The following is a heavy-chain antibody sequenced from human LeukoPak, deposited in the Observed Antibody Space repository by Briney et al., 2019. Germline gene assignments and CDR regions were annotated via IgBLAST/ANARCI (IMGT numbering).Heavy chain of an antibody. CDR2: INHSGST. V-gene: IGHV4-34*01. D-gene: IGHD1-7*01. Sequence: PWDTLSLTCAVYGGPFSGYYWSWIRQPPGRGLEWIGEINHSGSTNYNPSLKSRVTISVDTSKNQFSLKLSSVTAADTAVYYCAREPLYNGNYEYWGQGTLVTVSS. CDR1: GGPFSGYY. CDR3: AREPLYNGNYEY. J-gene: IGHJ4*02.